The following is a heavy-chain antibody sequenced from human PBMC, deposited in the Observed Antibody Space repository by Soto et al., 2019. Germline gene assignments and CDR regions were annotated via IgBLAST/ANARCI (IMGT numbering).Heavy chain of an antibody. CDR2: IYYSGST. J-gene: IGHJ4*02. Sequence: SETLSLTCIVSGGSISSYYWSWVRQPPGKGLEWIGYIYYSGSTNYNPSLTSRVTISVDTSKNQFSLKLSSVTAADTAVYYCARHRYSYGVYYFDYWGQGTLVTVSS. CDR3: ARHRYSYGVYYFDY. D-gene: IGHD5-18*01. CDR1: GGSISSYY. V-gene: IGHV4-59*08.